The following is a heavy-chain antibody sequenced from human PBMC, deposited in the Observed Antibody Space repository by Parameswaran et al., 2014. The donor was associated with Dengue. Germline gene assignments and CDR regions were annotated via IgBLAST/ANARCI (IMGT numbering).Heavy chain of an antibody. CDR2: ISYSGNT. D-gene: IGHD6-13*01. V-gene: IGHV4-59*01. J-gene: IGHJ2*01. CDR3: ARDMQIAAPL. Sequence: RWIRQPPGKGLEWIGYISYSGNTNYNASLKSRVTISVDTSKNQFSLKMTSVSAADTAIYYCARDMQIAAPLWGRGTLVTVSS.